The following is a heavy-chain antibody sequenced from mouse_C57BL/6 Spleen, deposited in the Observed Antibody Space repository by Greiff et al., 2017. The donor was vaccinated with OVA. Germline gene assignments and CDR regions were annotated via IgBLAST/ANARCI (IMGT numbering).Heavy chain of an antibody. J-gene: IGHJ4*01. CDR2: IDPSDSYT. CDR3: ARQDYGKGAMDY. Sequence: VQLQQPGAELVRPGTSVKLSCKASGYTFTSYWMHWVKQRPGQGLEWIGVIDPSDSYTNYNQKFKGKATLTVDTSSSTAYMQLSSLTSEDSAVYYCARQDYGKGAMDYWGQGTSVTVSS. D-gene: IGHD1-1*01. V-gene: IGHV1-59*01. CDR1: GYTFTSYW.